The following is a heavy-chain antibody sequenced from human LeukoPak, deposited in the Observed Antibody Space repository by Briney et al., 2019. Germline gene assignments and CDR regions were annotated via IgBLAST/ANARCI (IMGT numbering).Heavy chain of an antibody. CDR1: GIHLYSYD. D-gene: IGHD7-27*01. CDR3: PKDWG. J-gene: IGHJ4*02. V-gene: IGHV3-23*01. CDR2: ISGSGGRT. Sequence: GGSERLSCTLCGIHLYSYDVMGLRRAPGKGVEWVSAISGSGGRTYYADSVKGRMTIFRDNSKNTLYLQMNSLRCEGTDVYSSPKDWGRGTGTLVTVSS.